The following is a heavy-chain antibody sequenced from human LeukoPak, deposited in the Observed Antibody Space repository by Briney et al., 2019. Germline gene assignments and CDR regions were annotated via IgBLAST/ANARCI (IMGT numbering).Heavy chain of an antibody. CDR1: CYTFTSYG. J-gene: IGHJ5*02. Sequence: GASVEVSFQASCYTFTSYGISWGRPAPGQGVEWVGWISAYNGNTNYSQKLQGRVTMTTDTSTSTAYMELRSLRSDDTAVYYCARVLTMVRGAFNWFDPWGQGTLVTVSS. D-gene: IGHD3-10*01. CDR2: ISAYNGNT. CDR3: ARVLTMVRGAFNWFDP. V-gene: IGHV1-18*01.